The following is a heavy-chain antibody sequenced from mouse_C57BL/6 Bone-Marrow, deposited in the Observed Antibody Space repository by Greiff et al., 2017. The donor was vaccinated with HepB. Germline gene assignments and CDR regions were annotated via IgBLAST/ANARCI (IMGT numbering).Heavy chain of an antibody. V-gene: IGHV5-6*01. Sequence: EVQGVESGGDLVKPGGSLKLSCAASGFTFSSYGMSWVRQTPDKRLEWVATISSGGSYTYYPDSVKGRFTISRDNAKNTLYLQMSSLKSEDTAMYYCARQDDYDPDYWGQGTTLTVSS. CDR1: GFTFSSYG. CDR3: ARQDDYDPDY. D-gene: IGHD2-4*01. J-gene: IGHJ2*01. CDR2: ISSGGSYT.